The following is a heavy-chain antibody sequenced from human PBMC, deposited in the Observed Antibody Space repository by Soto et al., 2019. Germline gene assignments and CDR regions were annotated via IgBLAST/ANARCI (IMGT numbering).Heavy chain of an antibody. J-gene: IGHJ5*02. CDR1: GGSISSSY. D-gene: IGHD2-15*01. Sequence: SETLSLTCTVSGGSISSSYWSWIRQPPGKGLEWIGYIYYSGSTNYNPSLKSRATISVNTSMYQFTMKLSSVTAADTAVYYCARQYNVVAAENWFDPWGQGTLVTVSS. V-gene: IGHV4-59*08. CDR2: IYYSGST. CDR3: ARQYNVVAAENWFDP.